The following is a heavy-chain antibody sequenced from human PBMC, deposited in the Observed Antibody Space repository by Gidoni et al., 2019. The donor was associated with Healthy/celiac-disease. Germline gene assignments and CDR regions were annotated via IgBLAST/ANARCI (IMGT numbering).Heavy chain of an antibody. CDR3: AKSSYGSGSYFDY. Sequence: EVQLVESGGVVVQPGGSLRLSCAASGFTFDDYTMHWVRQAPGKGLEWVSLISWDGGSTYYADSVKGRFTISRDNSKNSLYLQMNSLRTEDTALYYCAKSSYGSGSYFDYWGQGTLVTVSS. CDR1: GFTFDDYT. CDR2: ISWDGGST. D-gene: IGHD3-10*01. J-gene: IGHJ4*02. V-gene: IGHV3-43*01.